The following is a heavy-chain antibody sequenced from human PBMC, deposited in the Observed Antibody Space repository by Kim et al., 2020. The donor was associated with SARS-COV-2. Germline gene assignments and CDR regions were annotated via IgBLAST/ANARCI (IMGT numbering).Heavy chain of an antibody. Sequence: GGSLRLSCAASGFTVSSNYMSWVRQAPGKGLEWVSVIYSGGSTYYAESVKGRFTISRGNSKNTLYLQMNSLRAEDTAVYYCARVVSSGYYPTPNWFDPWG. D-gene: IGHD3-3*01. CDR2: IYSGGST. V-gene: IGHV3-66*01. CDR1: GFTVSSNY. J-gene: IGHJ5*02. CDR3: ARVVSSGYYPTPNWFDP.